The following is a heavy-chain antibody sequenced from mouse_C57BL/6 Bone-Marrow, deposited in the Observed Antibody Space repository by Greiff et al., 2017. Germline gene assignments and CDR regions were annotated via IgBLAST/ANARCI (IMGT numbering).Heavy chain of an antibody. CDR3: TTTPETSLDY. Sequence: VQLQQSGAELVRPGASVKLSCTASGFNIKDDYMHWVKQRPEQGLEWIGWIDPENGDTEYASKFQGKATITADTSSHTAYLQLSSLTSEDTAVYYCTTTPETSLDYWGQGTTLTVSS. J-gene: IGHJ2*01. CDR2: IDPENGDT. CDR1: GFNIKDDY. V-gene: IGHV14-4*01.